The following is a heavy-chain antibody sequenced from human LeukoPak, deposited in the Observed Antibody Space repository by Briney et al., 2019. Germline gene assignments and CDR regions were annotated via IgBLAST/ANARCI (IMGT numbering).Heavy chain of an antibody. V-gene: IGHV3-13*01. D-gene: IGHD3-22*01. Sequence: GGSLRLSCAASGFTFSSYDMHWVRQATGKGLEWVSAIGTAGDTYYPGSVKGRFTISRENAKNSLYLQMNSLRAGDTAVYYCARGLPYYYESSGDAFDIWGQGTMVTVSS. CDR1: GFTFSSYD. CDR3: ARGLPYYYESSGDAFDI. CDR2: IGTAGDT. J-gene: IGHJ3*02.